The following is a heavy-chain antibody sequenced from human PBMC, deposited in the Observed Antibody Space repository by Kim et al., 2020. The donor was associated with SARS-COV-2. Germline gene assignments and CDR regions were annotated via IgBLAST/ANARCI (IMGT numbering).Heavy chain of an antibody. J-gene: IGHJ6*02. CDR2: ISSGGSTI. D-gene: IGHD2-2*01. Sequence: GGSLRLSCAASGFTFSSYEMNWVRQAPGKGLEWVSYISSGGSTIYYADSVKGRFTISRDNAKNTLYLQMNSLRAEDTAVYYCARDGPVVVVPAALYYYYGMDVWGPGTTVTVSS. CDR1: GFTFSSYE. V-gene: IGHV3-48*03. CDR3: ARDGPVVVVPAALYYYYGMDV.